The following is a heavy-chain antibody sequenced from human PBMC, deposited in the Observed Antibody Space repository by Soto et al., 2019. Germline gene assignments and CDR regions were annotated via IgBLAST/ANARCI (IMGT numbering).Heavy chain of an antibody. CDR1: GFIFSSYA. D-gene: IGHD4-4*01. CDR3: ARDSRNYLNWFDP. CDR2: ISGSGGST. Sequence: GGSLRLSCAASGFIFSSYAMSWVRQAPGKGLEWVSAISGSGGSTYYADSVKGRFTISRDNAKNSLYLQMNSLRDEDTAVYYYARDSRNYLNWFDPWGQGTLVTVSS. V-gene: IGHV3-23*01. J-gene: IGHJ5*02.